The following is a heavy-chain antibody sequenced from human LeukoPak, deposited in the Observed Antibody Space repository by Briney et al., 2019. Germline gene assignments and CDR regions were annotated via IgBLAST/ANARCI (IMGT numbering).Heavy chain of an antibody. D-gene: IGHD6-19*01. J-gene: IGHJ6*03. V-gene: IGHV3-48*03. CDR2: ISSSGSTI. CDR3: ATSLSGWGTYHYMNV. CDR1: GFTFSSYE. Sequence: GGSLRLSCAASGFTFSSYEMNWVRQAPGKGLEWVSYISSSGSTIYYADSVKGRFTLSRDNAKNSLYLQMNSLRAEDTAVYYCATSLSGWGTYHYMNVWGKGTTVTISS.